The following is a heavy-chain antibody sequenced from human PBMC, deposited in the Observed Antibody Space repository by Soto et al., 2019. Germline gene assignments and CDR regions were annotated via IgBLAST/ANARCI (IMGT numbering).Heavy chain of an antibody. Sequence: GGSLRLSCAASGFTFSYYWMHWVRQAPGQGLVWVSRIHSDGSSTTYADSVKGRFTISRDNSKNTLYLQMNSLRAEDTAVYYCASEDYYDSSDPTGYWGQGTLVTVSS. CDR2: IHSDGSST. CDR3: ASEDYYDSSDPTGY. D-gene: IGHD3-22*01. CDR1: GFTFSYYW. V-gene: IGHV3-74*01. J-gene: IGHJ4*02.